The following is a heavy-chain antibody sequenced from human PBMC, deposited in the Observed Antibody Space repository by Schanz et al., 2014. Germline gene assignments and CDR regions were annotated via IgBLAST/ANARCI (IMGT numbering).Heavy chain of an antibody. CDR2: ISPLLGVA. D-gene: IGHD2-15*01. CDR1: GGTFVTFF. V-gene: IGHV1-69*04. Sequence: QVHLVQSGAEVKEPGSSVKVSCTPSGGTFVTFFFTWVRQAPGQGPQWMGRISPLLGVANYAQEFQGRLTITADTSTRTAYMELSSLSSEDTAVYYCATCSGGTCHAKPVLDNWGQGTLVTVSS. J-gene: IGHJ4*02. CDR3: ATCSGGTCHAKPVLDN.